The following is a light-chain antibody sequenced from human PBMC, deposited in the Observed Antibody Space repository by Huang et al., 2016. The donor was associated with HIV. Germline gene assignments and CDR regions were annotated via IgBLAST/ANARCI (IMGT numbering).Light chain of an antibody. CDR1: QTVTNN. CDR3: QQYNDWPRT. V-gene: IGKV3-15*01. J-gene: IGKJ1*01. Sequence: EIVMTQSPVTLSVSPGERATLSSRASQTVTNNLAWYQQKPGQPPRVLFYGAFGRASGIPAEFSASGSGTKFTLTISNLQSEDFAVYYCQQYNDWPRTFGQGTKVESK. CDR2: GAF.